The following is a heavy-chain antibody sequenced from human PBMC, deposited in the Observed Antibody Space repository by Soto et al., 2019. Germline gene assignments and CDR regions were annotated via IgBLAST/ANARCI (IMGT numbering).Heavy chain of an antibody. CDR3: AKDYSYDSPGYKRFDY. CDR1: GFTFSSYA. J-gene: IGHJ4*02. Sequence: VGSLRLSCAASGFTFSSYAMSWVRQAPGKGLEWVSAISGSGVSTHYADSVKGRFTISRDNSKNTLYLQMNSPRADDTAVYYRAKDYSYDSPGYKRFDYWGQGTLVTVSS. D-gene: IGHD3-22*01. V-gene: IGHV3-23*01. CDR2: ISGSGVST.